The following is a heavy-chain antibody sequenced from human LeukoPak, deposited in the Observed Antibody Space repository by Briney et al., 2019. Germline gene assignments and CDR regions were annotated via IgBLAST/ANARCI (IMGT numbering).Heavy chain of an antibody. Sequence: GGSLRLSCAASGFTFSSYSMNWVRQAPGKGLEWVSSISSSSDYIYYADSVKGRFTISRDNAKNSLYLQMNSLKTEDTAVYYCARRGYSGYDFNDYWGQGTLVTVSS. V-gene: IGHV3-21*04. CDR2: ISSSSDYI. CDR3: ARRGYSGYDFNDY. CDR1: GFTFSSYS. J-gene: IGHJ4*02. D-gene: IGHD5-12*01.